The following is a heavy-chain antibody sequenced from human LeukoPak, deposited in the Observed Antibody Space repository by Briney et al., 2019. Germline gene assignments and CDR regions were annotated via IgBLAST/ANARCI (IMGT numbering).Heavy chain of an antibody. D-gene: IGHD1-1*01. CDR1: GFTFSSYA. J-gene: IGHJ4*02. V-gene: IGHV3-21*01. CDR3: ARVGPYNWNDWVYFDY. Sequence: GESLRLSCAASGFTFSSYAMSWVRQAPGKGLEWVSSISSSSSYIYYADSVKGRFTISRDNAKNSLYLQMNSLGAEDTAVYYCARVGPYNWNDWVYFDYWGQGTLVTVSS. CDR2: ISSSSSYI.